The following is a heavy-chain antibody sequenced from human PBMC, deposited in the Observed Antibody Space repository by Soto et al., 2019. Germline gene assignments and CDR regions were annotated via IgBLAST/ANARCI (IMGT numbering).Heavy chain of an antibody. CDR1: GFTFSNAW. V-gene: IGHV3-15*01. CDR3: TTGVYGDYYYYGMDV. D-gene: IGHD4-17*01. Sequence: PGGSLRLSCAASGFTFSNAWMSWVRQAPGKGLEWVGRIKSKTDGGTTDYAAPVKGRFAISRDDSKNTLYLQMNSLKTEDTAVYYCTTGVYGDYYYYGMDVWGQGTLVTVSS. J-gene: IGHJ6*02. CDR2: IKSKTDGGTT.